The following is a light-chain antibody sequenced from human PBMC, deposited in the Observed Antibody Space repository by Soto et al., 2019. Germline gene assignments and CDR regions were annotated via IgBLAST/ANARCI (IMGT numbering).Light chain of an antibody. CDR2: DAS. CDR3: QQRSNWIT. Sequence: EIVLTQSPATLSLSPGERATLSCRASQSVSTYLAWYQQRPGQAPRLLIYDASNRATGIPDRFSGSGSGTDFTLTISSLEPEDCAVYYCQQRSNWITFGQGTRLEIK. J-gene: IGKJ5*01. CDR1: QSVSTY. V-gene: IGKV3-11*01.